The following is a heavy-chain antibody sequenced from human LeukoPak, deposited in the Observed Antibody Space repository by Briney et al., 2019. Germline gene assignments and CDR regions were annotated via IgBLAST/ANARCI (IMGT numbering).Heavy chain of an antibody. V-gene: IGHV3-30*18. D-gene: IGHD2-21*02. J-gene: IGHJ3*02. CDR3: TKEGGVATARYAFDI. CDR1: GFTFSDHG. CDR2: VSSDGGTT. Sequence: GRSLRLSCAASGFTFSDHGMHWVRQAPGKGLEWVAVVSSDGGTTYYIDSVKGRFTVSRDNSKNTMYLQMNSLRDEDTAGYYCTKEGGVATARYAFDIWGQGTMVTVSS.